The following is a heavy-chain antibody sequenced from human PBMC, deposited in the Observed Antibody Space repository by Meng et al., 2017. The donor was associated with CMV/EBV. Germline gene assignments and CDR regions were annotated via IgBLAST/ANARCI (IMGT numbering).Heavy chain of an antibody. V-gene: IGHV1-46*01. Sequence: ASVKVSCKASGYTFTSYYMHWVRQAPGQGLEWMGIINPSGGSTSYAQKLQGRVTMTTDTSTSTAYMELRSLRSDDTAVYYCARDRSYCSGGSCYKIYDYWGQGTLVTVSS. CDR1: GYTFTSYY. CDR3: ARDRSYCSGGSCYKIYDY. CDR2: INPSGGST. J-gene: IGHJ4*02. D-gene: IGHD2-15*01.